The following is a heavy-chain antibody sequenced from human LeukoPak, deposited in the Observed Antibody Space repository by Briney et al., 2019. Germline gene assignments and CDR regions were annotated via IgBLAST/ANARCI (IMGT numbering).Heavy chain of an antibody. CDR2: IYTTGST. CDR3: ARQIAGAGKAGFDY. CDR1: GGSISSYY. J-gene: IGHJ4*02. Sequence: SETLSLTCTVSGGSISSYYWTWIRQPAGKGLEWIGRIYTTGSTNYNPSLNSRVTMSVDTSKNQFSLKLSSVTAADTAVYYCARQIAGAGKAGFDYWGQGTLVPVSS. D-gene: IGHD6-19*01. V-gene: IGHV4-4*07.